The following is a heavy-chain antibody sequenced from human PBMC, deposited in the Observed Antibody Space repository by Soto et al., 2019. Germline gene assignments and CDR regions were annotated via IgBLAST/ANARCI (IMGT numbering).Heavy chain of an antibody. CDR3: ARDLGGYASH. CDR1: GFTFSNYW. CDR2: INTDGSTT. D-gene: IGHD3-16*01. Sequence: EVQLVASGGGLVQPGGSLRLSCAASGFTFSNYWMHWVRQPPGKGPVWVSRINTDGSTTNYADSVQGRFTISRDNAKNTSYLQTNSLGAEDRAVYYSARDLGGYASHWGQGTLVTVSS. J-gene: IGHJ4*02. V-gene: IGHV3-74*01.